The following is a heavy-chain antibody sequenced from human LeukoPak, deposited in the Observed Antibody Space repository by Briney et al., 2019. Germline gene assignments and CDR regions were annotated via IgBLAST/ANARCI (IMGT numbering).Heavy chain of an antibody. V-gene: IGHV4-59*08. J-gene: IGHJ4*02. Sequence: SETLSLTCTVSGGSISSYYWSWIRQPPGKGLEWIGYIYYNGSTNYNPSLKSRVTISVDTSKYQFSLKLSSVTAADTAVYYCARRPGSSSWNFDYWGQGTLVTVSS. D-gene: IGHD6-13*01. CDR3: ARRPGSSSWNFDY. CDR1: GGSISSYY. CDR2: IYYNGST.